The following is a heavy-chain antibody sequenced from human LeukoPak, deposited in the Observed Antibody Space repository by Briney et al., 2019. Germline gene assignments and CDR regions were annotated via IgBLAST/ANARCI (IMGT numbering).Heavy chain of an antibody. CDR2: IKSKTDGGAT. V-gene: IGHV3-15*01. CDR1: GFTFSNAW. CDR3: TTDPRVDFGVARY. J-gene: IGHJ4*02. Sequence: PGGSLRLSCAASGFTFSNAWMSWVRQAPGKGLEWVGRIKSKTDGGATDYAAPVKGRFTISRDDSKNTLYLQMNSLKTEDTAVYYCTTDPRVDFGVARYWGQGTLVTVSS. D-gene: IGHD3-3*01.